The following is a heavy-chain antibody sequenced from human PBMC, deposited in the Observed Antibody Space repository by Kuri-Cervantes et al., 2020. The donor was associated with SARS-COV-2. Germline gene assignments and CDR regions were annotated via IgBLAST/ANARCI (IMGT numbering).Heavy chain of an antibody. CDR1: GFTFSDYS. Sequence: GGSLRLSCAASGFTFSDYSMNWVRQAPGKGLERVSYIGSSSSIIYYADSMKGRFTISRDNAKNSLSLQMNSLRAEDTAVYYCARERYYSGHYGMDVWGQGTTVTV. J-gene: IGHJ6*02. V-gene: IGHV3-48*01. D-gene: IGHD3-10*01. CDR2: IGSSSSII. CDR3: ARERYYSGHYGMDV.